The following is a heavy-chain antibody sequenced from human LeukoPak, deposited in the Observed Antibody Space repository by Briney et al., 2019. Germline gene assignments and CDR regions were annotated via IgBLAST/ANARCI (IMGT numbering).Heavy chain of an antibody. Sequence: SVKVSCKASGGTFSSYAISWVRQAPGQGLEWMGRIIPIFGTANYAQKFQGRVTITTDASTSTAYMELSSLRSEGTAVYYCASVSGCPLFAYWRQETLVTVSS. CDR1: GGTFSSYA. J-gene: IGHJ4*02. CDR3: ASVSGCPLFAY. V-gene: IGHV1-69*05. CDR2: IIPIFGTA. D-gene: IGHD3-22*01.